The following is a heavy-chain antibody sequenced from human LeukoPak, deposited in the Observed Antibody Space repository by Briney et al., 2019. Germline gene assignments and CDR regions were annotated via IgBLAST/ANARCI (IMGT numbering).Heavy chain of an antibody. CDR1: GYTFTSHG. CDR3: ARERYSYGQGRFDY. J-gene: IGHJ4*02. D-gene: IGHD5-18*01. V-gene: IGHV1-18*01. Sequence: ASVKVSCKASGYTFTSHGFSWVRQAPGQGLEWMGWISAYNGYTNYAQKLQGRVTMTTDTSTSTAYMELRSLRSDDTAVYYCARERYSYGQGRFDYWGQGTLVTVSS. CDR2: ISAYNGYT.